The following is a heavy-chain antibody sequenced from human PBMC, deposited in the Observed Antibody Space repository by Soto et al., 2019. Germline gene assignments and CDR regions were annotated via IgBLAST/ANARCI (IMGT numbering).Heavy chain of an antibody. V-gene: IGHV3-7*01. J-gene: IGHJ4*02. CDR3: ARDFYGGYTYGPGDY. Sequence: GGSLRLSCAASGFMFSAYWMSWVRQAPGRGLEWVANIHGDGGKIYYVDSVKGRFTISRDNAKRSLYLQMNSLRAEDTAVYYCARDFYGGYTYGPGDYWGQGALVTVSS. CDR1: GFMFSAYW. CDR2: IHGDGGKI. D-gene: IGHD5-18*01.